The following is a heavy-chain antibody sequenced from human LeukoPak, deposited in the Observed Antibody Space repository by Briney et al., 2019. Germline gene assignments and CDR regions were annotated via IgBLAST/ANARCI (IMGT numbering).Heavy chain of an antibody. CDR3: ARVRVRAVIITYYYYGMDV. Sequence: SFAASGVTCRSLDMGGGRMAPGKGLQWGAVISYDGGDKYYANSVKGRFTISRDNSKNTLYLQMSSLRPDDTAVYYCARVRVRAVIITYYYYGMDVWGQGTTVTVSS. J-gene: IGHJ6*02. D-gene: IGHD3-10*01. V-gene: IGHV3-30*04. CDR1: GVTCRSLD. CDR2: ISYDGGDK.